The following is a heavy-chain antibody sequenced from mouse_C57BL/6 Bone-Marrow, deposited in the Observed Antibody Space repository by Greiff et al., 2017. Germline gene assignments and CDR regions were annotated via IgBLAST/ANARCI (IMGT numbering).Heavy chain of an antibody. Sequence: QVQLQQPGAELVKPGASVKMSCKASGYTFTSYWITWVKQRPGQGLEWIGEIYPRSGNTYYNEKFKGKATLTADKSSSTAYMELRSLTSEDSAVYFCARTDGYRAMDYWGQGTSVTVSS. CDR2: IYPRSGNT. D-gene: IGHD2-3*01. J-gene: IGHJ4*01. V-gene: IGHV1-55*01. CDR1: GYTFTSYW. CDR3: ARTDGYRAMDY.